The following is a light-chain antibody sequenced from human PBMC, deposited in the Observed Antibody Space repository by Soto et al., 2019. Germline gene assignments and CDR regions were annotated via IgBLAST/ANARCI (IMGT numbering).Light chain of an antibody. CDR3: CSYVGTPL. CDR2: DVN. CDR1: SGDVDPYNY. Sequence: QSALTQPPSVSGSPGQSVTISCTGTSGDVDPYNYVSWYQQHPGRAPKLVFYDVNMRPSGVPDRFSGSKSGDTSSLTISGVQAEDEADYYCCSYVGTPLVGGGTKVTVL. V-gene: IGLV2-11*01. J-gene: IGLJ2*01.